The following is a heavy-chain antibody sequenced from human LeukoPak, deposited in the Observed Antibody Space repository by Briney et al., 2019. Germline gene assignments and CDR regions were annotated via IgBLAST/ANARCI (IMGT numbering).Heavy chain of an antibody. CDR2: IYYSGST. J-gene: IGHJ3*02. CDR1: GGSISSSSYY. Sequence: SETLSLTCTVSGGSISSSSYYWGWIRQPPGTGLGLSGCIYYSGSTYYNPSLESRVTISVDTPKNQFSLKLSSVTAADTAVYYCARRVARHLFDIWGQGTMVTVSS. D-gene: IGHD5-12*01. V-gene: IGHV4-39*01. CDR3: ARRVARHLFDI.